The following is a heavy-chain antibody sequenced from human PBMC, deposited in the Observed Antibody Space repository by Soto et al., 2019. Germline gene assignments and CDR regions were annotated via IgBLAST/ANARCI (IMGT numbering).Heavy chain of an antibody. Sequence: QVQLVQTGAEVKKPGSSVKVSCKASGGTFSSYAISWVRQAPGQGLEWMGGIIPIFGTANYAQKFQGRVTITADESTSTADMELSSLRSEDTAVYYCARDSGRTTTVTLGFDPWGQGTLVTVSS. D-gene: IGHD4-17*01. CDR1: GGTFSSYA. J-gene: IGHJ5*02. CDR3: ARDSGRTTTVTLGFDP. V-gene: IGHV1-69*01. CDR2: IIPIFGTA.